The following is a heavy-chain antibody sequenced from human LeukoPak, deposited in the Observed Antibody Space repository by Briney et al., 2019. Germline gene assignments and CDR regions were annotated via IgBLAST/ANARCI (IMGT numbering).Heavy chain of an antibody. J-gene: IGHJ4*02. CDR3: AREGVGATYFDY. CDR1: GGSFSGYY. V-gene: IGHV4-34*01. CDR2: INHSGST. D-gene: IGHD1-26*01. Sequence: PSETLSLTCAVYGGSFSGYYWSWIRQPPGRGLEWIGQINHSGSTNYNPSLKSRVTISVDTSKNQFSLELTSVTAADTAVYYCAREGVGATYFDYWGQGTLVTVSS.